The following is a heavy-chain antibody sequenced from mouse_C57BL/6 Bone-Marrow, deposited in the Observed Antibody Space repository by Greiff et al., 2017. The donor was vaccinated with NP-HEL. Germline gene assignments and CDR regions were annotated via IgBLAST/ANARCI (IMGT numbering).Heavy chain of an antibody. CDR2: IYPSDSET. CDR1: GYTFTSYW. V-gene: IGHV1-61*01. J-gene: IGHJ4*01. CDR3: ARGWFQAMDY. Sequence: LVRPGSSVKLSCKASGYTFTSYWMDWVKQRPGQGLEWIGNIYPSDSETHYNQKFKDKATLTVDKSSSTAYMQLSSLTSEDSAVYYCARGWFQAMDYWGQGTSVTVSS. D-gene: IGHD2-3*01.